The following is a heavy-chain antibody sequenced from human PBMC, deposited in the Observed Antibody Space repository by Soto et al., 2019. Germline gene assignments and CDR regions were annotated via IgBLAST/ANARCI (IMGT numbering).Heavy chain of an antibody. Sequence: SETLSLTCTVSGGSISSSSYYWGWIRQPPGKGLEWIGSIYYSGSTYYNPSLKSRVTISVDTSKNQFSLKLSSVTAADTAVYYCARSPGYFDWLLSGFDYWGQGTLVTVSS. CDR1: GGSISSSSYY. CDR2: IYYSGST. D-gene: IGHD3-9*01. J-gene: IGHJ4*02. CDR3: ARSPGYFDWLLSGFDY. V-gene: IGHV4-39*01.